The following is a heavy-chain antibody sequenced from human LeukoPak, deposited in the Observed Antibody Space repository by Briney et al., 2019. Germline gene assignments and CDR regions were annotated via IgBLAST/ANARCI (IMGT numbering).Heavy chain of an antibody. CDR3: ARGLSPYYYHDMDV. Sequence: SETLSLTCAVYGGSFSGYYWSWIRQPPGKGLEWIGEINHSGSTNYNPSLKSRVTISGDTSKNQFSLRLSSVTAADTAVYYCARGLSPYYYHDMDVWGKATTVTVSS. J-gene: IGHJ6*03. CDR2: INHSGST. V-gene: IGHV4-34*01. CDR1: GGSFSGYY.